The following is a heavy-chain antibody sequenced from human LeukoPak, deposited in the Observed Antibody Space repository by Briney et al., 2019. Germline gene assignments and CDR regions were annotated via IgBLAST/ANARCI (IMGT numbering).Heavy chain of an antibody. CDR3: ARHAKTIFGVVTGWYFDL. J-gene: IGHJ2*01. Sequence: PSETLSLTCAVYGGSFSGYYWSWIRQPPGKGLEWIGEINHSGSTNYNPSLKSRVTISVDTSKNRFSLELSSVTAADTAVYYCARHAKTIFGVVTGWYFDLWGRGTLVTVSS. CDR2: INHSGST. D-gene: IGHD3-3*01. V-gene: IGHV4-34*01. CDR1: GGSFSGYY.